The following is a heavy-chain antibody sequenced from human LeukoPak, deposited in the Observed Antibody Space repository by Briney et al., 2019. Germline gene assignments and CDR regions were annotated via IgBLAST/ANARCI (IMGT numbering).Heavy chain of an antibody. D-gene: IGHD1-26*01. V-gene: IGHV4-38-2*02. CDR1: GGSFSGYY. J-gene: IGHJ5*02. CDR2: IYHSGST. Sequence: PSETLSLTCAVYGGSFSGYYWGWIRQPPGKGLEWIGSIYHSGSTYYNPSLKSRVTISVDTSKNQFSLKLSSVTAADTAVYYCARDFRYSGSTSGWFDPWGQGTLVTVSS. CDR3: ARDFRYSGSTSGWFDP.